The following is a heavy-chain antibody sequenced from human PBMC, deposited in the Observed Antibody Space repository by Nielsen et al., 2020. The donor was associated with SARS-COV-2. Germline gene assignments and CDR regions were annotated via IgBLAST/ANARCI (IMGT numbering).Heavy chain of an antibody. Sequence: GGSLRLSCAASGFTFSSNWMHWVRQAPGKGLVWVSRITSDGSRTTYADSVQGRFTISRDNAKNTLYLQMNSLRAEDTAVYYCAKELAVTSGLDYWGQGTLVTVSS. CDR1: GFTFSSNW. V-gene: IGHV3-74*01. D-gene: IGHD4-17*01. CDR2: ITSDGSRT. CDR3: AKELAVTSGLDY. J-gene: IGHJ4*02.